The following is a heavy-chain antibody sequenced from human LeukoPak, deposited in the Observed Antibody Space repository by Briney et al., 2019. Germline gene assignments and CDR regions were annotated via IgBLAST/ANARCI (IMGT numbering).Heavy chain of an antibody. CDR3: AREPSEGYCSGGSCHRPNYYYYYGMDV. V-gene: IGHV1-2*02. CDR1: QSTYADSC. D-gene: IGHD2-15*01. Sequence: SQSTYADSCMQWVSQGREKGPACMERVKLKRGGTKCTHKCQCRVTMTRDTSISTAYMELSRLRSDDTAVYYCAREPSEGYCSGGSCHRPNYYYYYGMDVWGQGTTVTVSS. J-gene: IGHJ6*02. CDR2: VKLKRGGT.